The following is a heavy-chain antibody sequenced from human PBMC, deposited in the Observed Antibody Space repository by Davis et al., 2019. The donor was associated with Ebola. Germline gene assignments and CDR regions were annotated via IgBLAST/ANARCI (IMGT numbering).Heavy chain of an antibody. CDR2: IYYSGST. V-gene: IGHV4-31*03. Sequence: PSETLSLTCTVSGGSISSGGYYWSWIRQHPGKGLEWIGYIYYSGSTYYNPSLKSRVTISVDTSKNQFSLKLSSVTAADTAVYYCARDRGFGESLNWFDPWGQGTLVTVSS. D-gene: IGHD3-10*01. CDR1: GGSISSGGYY. J-gene: IGHJ5*02. CDR3: ARDRGFGESLNWFDP.